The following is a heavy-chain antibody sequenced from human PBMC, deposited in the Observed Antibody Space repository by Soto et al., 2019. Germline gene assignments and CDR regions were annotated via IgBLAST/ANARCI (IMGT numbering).Heavy chain of an antibody. D-gene: IGHD4-17*01. CDR1: GYTFTSYG. V-gene: IGHV1-18*01. CDR2: ISAYNGNT. CDR3: ARSVYGGNSLHYYGMDV. J-gene: IGHJ6*02. Sequence: QVQLVQSGAEVKKPGASVKVSCKASGYTFTSYGISWVRQAPGQGLEWMGWISAYNGNTNYAQKLQGRVTMTTDTSTSTAYMELRSLRSDDTAVYYCARSVYGGNSLHYYGMDVWGQGTTVTASS.